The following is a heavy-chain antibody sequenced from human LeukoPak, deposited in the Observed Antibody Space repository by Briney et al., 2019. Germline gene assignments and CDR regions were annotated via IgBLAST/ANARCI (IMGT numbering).Heavy chain of an antibody. CDR2: ISGSGGST. CDR3: AKDGVSFNKRWDWFDT. Sequence: PGGSLRLSCAASGFTFSSYAMSWVRQAPGKGLEWVSAISGSGGSTFYADSVKGRFTISRDNSKSMLYLHLNSLRAEDTALYYCAKDGVSFNKRWDWFDTWGQGTLLTVSS. J-gene: IGHJ5*02. D-gene: IGHD2/OR15-2a*01. V-gene: IGHV3-23*01. CDR1: GFTFSSYA.